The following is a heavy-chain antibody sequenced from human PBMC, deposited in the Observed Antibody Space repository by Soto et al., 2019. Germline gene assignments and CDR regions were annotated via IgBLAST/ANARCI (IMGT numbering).Heavy chain of an antibody. Sequence: QVQLQESGPGLVKPSETLSLTCTVSGGSVSSGSYYWSWIRQPPGKGLEWIGYIYYSGSTNYNPSLKSRVTISVDTSKNQFSLKPSSVTAADTAVYYCARGLDSGHDYWGQGTLVTVSS. D-gene: IGHD1-26*01. CDR2: IYYSGST. CDR1: GGSVSSGSYY. CDR3: ARGLDSGHDY. V-gene: IGHV4-61*01. J-gene: IGHJ4*02.